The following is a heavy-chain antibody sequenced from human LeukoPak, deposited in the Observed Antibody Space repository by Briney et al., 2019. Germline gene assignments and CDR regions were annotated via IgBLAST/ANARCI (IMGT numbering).Heavy chain of an antibody. CDR1: GFTFSSYA. D-gene: IGHD2-15*01. V-gene: IGHV3-21*01. CDR3: ARDRRYCSGGSCYSIGAFDI. Sequence: GRSLRLSCAASGFTFSSYAMHWVRQAPGKGLEWVSSISSSSSYIYYADSVKGRFTISRDNAKNSLYLQMNSLRAEDTAVYYCARDRRYCSGGSCYSIGAFDIWGQGTMVTVSS. J-gene: IGHJ3*02. CDR2: ISSSSSYI.